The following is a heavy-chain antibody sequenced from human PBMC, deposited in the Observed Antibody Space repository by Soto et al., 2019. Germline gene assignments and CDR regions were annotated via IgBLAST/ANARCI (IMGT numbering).Heavy chain of an antibody. Sequence: GGSLKISCKGSGYSFTSYWIGWVRQMPGKGLEWMGIIYPGDSDTRYSLSFQGQVTISADKSISTAYLQWSSLKASDTAMYYCARTSSIFGVVIDAFDIWGQGTMVTVSS. V-gene: IGHV5-51*01. CDR1: GYSFTSYW. J-gene: IGHJ3*02. CDR2: IYPGDSDT. CDR3: ARTSSIFGVVIDAFDI. D-gene: IGHD3-3*01.